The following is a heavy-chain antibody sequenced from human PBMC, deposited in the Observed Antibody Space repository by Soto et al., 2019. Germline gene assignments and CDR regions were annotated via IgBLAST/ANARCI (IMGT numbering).Heavy chain of an antibody. CDR2: INHSGST. V-gene: IGHV4-34*01. D-gene: IGHD6-13*01. J-gene: IGHJ6*02. Sequence: PSDPLSLTCAVYGGSFTGSYWSWIRQPPGKGLEWIGEINHSGSTNYNPSLKSRVTISVDTSKNQFSLKLSSVTAADTAVYYCASGYSSSWTYYYYYYGMDVWGQGTTVT. CDR1: GGSFTGSY. CDR3: ASGYSSSWTYYYYYYGMDV.